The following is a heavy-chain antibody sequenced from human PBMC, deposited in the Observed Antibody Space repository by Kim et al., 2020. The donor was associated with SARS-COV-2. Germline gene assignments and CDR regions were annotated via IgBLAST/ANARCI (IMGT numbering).Heavy chain of an antibody. Sequence: YTPALKSQVTISVDTSKNQFSLRLSSVTAADTAVYYCASAPGRWLRGFDYWGQGTLVTVSS. D-gene: IGHD5-12*01. J-gene: IGHJ4*02. V-gene: IGHV4-4*09. CDR3: ASAPGRWLRGFDY.